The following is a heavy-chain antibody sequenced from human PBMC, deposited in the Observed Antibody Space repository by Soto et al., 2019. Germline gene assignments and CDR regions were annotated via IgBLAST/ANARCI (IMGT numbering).Heavy chain of an antibody. CDR1: GYTFTSYA. Sequence: QVQLVQSGAEEKKPGASVKVSCKASGYTFTSYAMHWVRQAPGQRLEWMGWINAGNGNTKYSQKLQGRVTITRDTSAPKAYMERSSLRSEDTAVHCSTTTYNGTTFHYYYAMGVGGQGTTVTFSS. V-gene: IGHV1-3*05. CDR3: TTTYNGTTFHYYYAMGV. CDR2: INAGNGNT. D-gene: IGHD5-12*01. J-gene: IGHJ6*02.